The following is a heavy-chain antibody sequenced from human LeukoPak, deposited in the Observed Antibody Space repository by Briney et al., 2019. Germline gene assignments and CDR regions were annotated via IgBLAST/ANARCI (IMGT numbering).Heavy chain of an antibody. J-gene: IGHJ5*02. CDR3: VRDPSNSGNWFVL. CDR1: GFNLRDYW. V-gene: IGHV3-74*01. Sequence: PGGSLRLSCAASGFNLRDYWMHWVRQAPGKGLVWVSRLGTDGTYTNYADSVKGRFTISRDDAKNTLYLQMDSLRAEDTAFYYCVRDPSNSGNWFVLWGQGTLVTVSS. D-gene: IGHD4-11*01. CDR2: LGTDGTYT.